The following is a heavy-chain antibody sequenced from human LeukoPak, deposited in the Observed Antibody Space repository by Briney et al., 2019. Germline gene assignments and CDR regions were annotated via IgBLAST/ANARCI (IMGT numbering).Heavy chain of an antibody. V-gene: IGHV3-33*01. CDR1: GFTFSSYG. J-gene: IGHJ4*02. CDR2: IWYDGSNK. D-gene: IGHD6-13*01. CDR3: ASLAAAGWSTIDY. Sequence: GGSLRLSCAASGFTFSSYGMHWVRQAPGKGLEWVAVIWYDGSNKYYADSVKGRFTISRGNSKNTLYLQMNSLRAEDTAVYYCASLAAAGWSTIDYWGQGTLVTVSS.